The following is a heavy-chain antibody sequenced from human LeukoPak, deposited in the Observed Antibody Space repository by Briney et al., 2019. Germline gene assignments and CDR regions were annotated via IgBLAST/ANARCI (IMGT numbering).Heavy chain of an antibody. CDR3: ARHWETSSWYVDY. CDR1: GGSISSYY. Sequence: PSETPSLTCTVSGGSISSYYWSWIRQPPGKGLEWIGYIYYSGGTHYNPSLKSRVTISLDTSKNQLSLKVSSVTAADTAVYYCARHWETSSWYVDYWGQGTLVTVSS. J-gene: IGHJ4*02. D-gene: IGHD6-13*01. V-gene: IGHV4-59*08. CDR2: IYYSGGT.